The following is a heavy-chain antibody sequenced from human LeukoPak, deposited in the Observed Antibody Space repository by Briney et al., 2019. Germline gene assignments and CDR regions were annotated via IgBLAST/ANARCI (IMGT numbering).Heavy chain of an antibody. Sequence: ASVKVSCKASGYTFRSYDTNWVRQATGQGLGWMGWMNPDSGNTGYAQNFQGRVTMTSNTSITTAYMELTSLRSEDTAVYYCARGSFRGYCLDTSCYTINYWGQGTLVTVSS. D-gene: IGHD2-2*02. CDR1: GYTFRSYD. V-gene: IGHV1-8*01. J-gene: IGHJ4*02. CDR3: ARGSFRGYCLDTSCYTINY. CDR2: MNPDSGNT.